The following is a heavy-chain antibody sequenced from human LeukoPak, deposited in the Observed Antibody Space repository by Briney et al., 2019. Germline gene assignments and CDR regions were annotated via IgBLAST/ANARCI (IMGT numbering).Heavy chain of an antibody. CDR1: GFTFSSYG. CDR3: AKVGDNWDFDY. J-gene: IGHJ4*02. V-gene: IGHV3-30*18. CDR2: ISYDGSNK. D-gene: IGHD1-1*01. Sequence: GGSLRLSCAASGFTFSSYGMHWVRQAPGKGLEWVAVISYDGSNKYYADSAKGRITISRDNSKNTLYLQMNSLRAEDTAVYYCAKVGDNWDFDYWGQGTLVIVSS.